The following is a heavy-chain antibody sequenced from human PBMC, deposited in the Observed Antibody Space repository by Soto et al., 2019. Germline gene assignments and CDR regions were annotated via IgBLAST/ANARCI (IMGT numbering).Heavy chain of an antibody. J-gene: IGHJ4*02. Sequence: EVQLVESGGGLVKPGGSLRLSCAASGFTFNNYGMHWVRQAPGKGLEWVSSISSSSSYIYYADSVRGRFTITRDNAKNSLYLQMNSLRAEDTAVYYCANCLLGYCNNREFDYWGQGSLVTVSS. D-gene: IGHD2-8*01. CDR3: ANCLLGYCNNREFDY. CDR1: GFTFNNYG. CDR2: ISSSSSYI. V-gene: IGHV3-21*01.